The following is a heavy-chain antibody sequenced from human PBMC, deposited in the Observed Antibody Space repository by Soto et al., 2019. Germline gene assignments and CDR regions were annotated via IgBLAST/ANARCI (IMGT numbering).Heavy chain of an antibody. CDR3: ARPTRYYYDSSGQSAWFDP. CDR1: GGTFSSYA. J-gene: IGHJ5*02. D-gene: IGHD3-22*01. CDR2: IIPIFGTA. Sequence: QVQLVQSGAEVKKPGSSVKVSCKASGGTFSSYAISWVRQAPGQGLEWMGGIIPIFGTANYAQKFQGRVTITADESTSTAYMELRRVRSEDTAVYYCARPTRYYYDSSGQSAWFDPWGQGTLVTVSS. V-gene: IGHV1-69*12.